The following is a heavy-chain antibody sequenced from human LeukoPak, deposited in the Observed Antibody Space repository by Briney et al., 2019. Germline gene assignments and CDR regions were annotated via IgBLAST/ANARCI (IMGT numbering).Heavy chain of an antibody. J-gene: IGHJ3*02. D-gene: IGHD3-10*01. CDR1: GFTFSRYW. Sequence: PAGSLRLSCAASGFTFSRYWMHWVSQAPGKGREWVSRISKDGRRKDYADSVKGRFTISRPNAENTLYLQMNSLRAEDTAVYYCLTITYGSGNYAFDIWGQGTMVTVSS. CDR3: LTITYGSGNYAFDI. CDR2: ISKDGRRK. V-gene: IGHV3-74*01.